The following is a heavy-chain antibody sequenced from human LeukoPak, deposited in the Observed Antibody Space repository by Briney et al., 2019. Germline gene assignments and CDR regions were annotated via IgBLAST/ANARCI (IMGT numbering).Heavy chain of an antibody. CDR3: ARVRGDYPYYYYGMDV. CDR2: IYHSGST. CDR1: GYSISSGYY. J-gene: IGHJ6*02. V-gene: IGHV4-38-2*02. Sequence: SETLSLTCTVSGYSISSGYYWGWIRQPPGKGLEWIGSIYHSGSTYYNPSLKSRVTISVDTSKNQFSLKLSSVTAADTAVYYCARVRGDYPYYYYGMDVWGQGTTVTVSS. D-gene: IGHD4-17*01.